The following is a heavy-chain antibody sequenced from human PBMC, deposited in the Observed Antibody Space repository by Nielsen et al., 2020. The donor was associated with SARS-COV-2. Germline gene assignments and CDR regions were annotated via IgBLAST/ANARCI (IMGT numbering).Heavy chain of an antibody. Sequence: GESLKISCAASGFTFSSYWMSWVRQAPGKGLAWVANIKQDGSEKYYVDSVKGRFTISRDNAKNSLYLQMNSLRAEDTAVYYCARDISPYSGIDYWGQGTLVTVSS. CDR2: IKQDGSEK. D-gene: IGHD2-15*01. CDR1: GFTFSSYW. V-gene: IGHV3-7*03. CDR3: ARDISPYSGIDY. J-gene: IGHJ4*02.